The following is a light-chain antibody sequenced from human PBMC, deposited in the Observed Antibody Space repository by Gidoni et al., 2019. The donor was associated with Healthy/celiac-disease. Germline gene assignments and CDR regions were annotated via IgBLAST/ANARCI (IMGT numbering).Light chain of an antibody. V-gene: IGKV1-39*01. CDR3: QQSYSTPWT. CDR1: QSISSY. CDR2: AAS. Sequence: DIQMTQSPSSLSASVGDRVTITCRASQSISSYLNWYQQKPGKAPKLLIYAASSLRSGFPSRFSGSGSGTDFTLTISSLQPEDFATYYCQQSYSTPWTFGQGTKVEIK. J-gene: IGKJ1*01.